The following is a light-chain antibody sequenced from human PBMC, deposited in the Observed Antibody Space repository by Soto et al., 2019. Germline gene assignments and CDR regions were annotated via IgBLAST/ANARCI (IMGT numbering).Light chain of an antibody. CDR1: QDISNY. CDR2: DAS. Sequence: DIQMTQSPSSLSASVGDRVTITCQASQDISNYLNWYQQKPGKAPKLLIYDASNLETGVPSRFSGSGSVTDFSFTISSLQPEDIATYYCQQYDTLLTFGGGTKVEI. J-gene: IGKJ4*01. CDR3: QQYDTLLT. V-gene: IGKV1-33*01.